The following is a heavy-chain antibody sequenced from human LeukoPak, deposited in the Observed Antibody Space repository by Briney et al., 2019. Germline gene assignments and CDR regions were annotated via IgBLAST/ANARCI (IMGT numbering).Heavy chain of an antibody. Sequence: ASVKVSCKASGYTFTSYYMHWVRQAPGQGLEWMGIINPSGGSTSYAQKFQGRVTMTRDMSTSTVYMELSSLRSEDTAVYYCARAVVGGQYCSGGSCYDFDYWGQGTLVTVSS. D-gene: IGHD2-15*01. J-gene: IGHJ4*02. CDR1: GYTFTSYY. CDR3: ARAVVGGQYCSGGSCYDFDY. V-gene: IGHV1-46*01. CDR2: INPSGGST.